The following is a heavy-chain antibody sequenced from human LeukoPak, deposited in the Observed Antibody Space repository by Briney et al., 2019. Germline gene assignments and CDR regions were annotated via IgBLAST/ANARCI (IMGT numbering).Heavy chain of an antibody. Sequence: ASVKVSCKASGYTFTGYYMHWVRQAPGQGLEWMGWISPNSGGTNYAQKFQGRVTMTRDTSISTAYMEPSRLRSDDTAVYYCASVRDIVVVPAAIYTTGFDPWGQGTLVTVSS. CDR2: ISPNSGGT. CDR1: GYTFTGYY. D-gene: IGHD2-2*02. V-gene: IGHV1-2*02. CDR3: ASVRDIVVVPAAIYTTGFDP. J-gene: IGHJ5*02.